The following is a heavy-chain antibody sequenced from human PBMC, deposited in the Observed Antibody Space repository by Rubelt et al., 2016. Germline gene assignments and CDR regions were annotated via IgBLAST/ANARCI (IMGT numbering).Heavy chain of an antibody. V-gene: IGHV4-59*01. D-gene: IGHD1-26*01. CDR1: GGSISGYY. CDR2: IYYSGST. CDR3: ARAPSPVGATIYFDY. Sequence: QVQLQESGPGLVKPSETLSLTCTVSGGSISGYYWSWIRQPPGKGLEWIGYIYYSGSTNYNPSLKSRVTISVDTSKNQFSLKRRSVTAADTAVYYCARAPSPVGATIYFDYWGQGTLVTVSS. J-gene: IGHJ4*02.